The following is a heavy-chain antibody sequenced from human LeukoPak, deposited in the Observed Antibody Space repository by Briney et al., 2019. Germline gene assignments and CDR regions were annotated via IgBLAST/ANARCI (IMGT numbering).Heavy chain of an antibody. CDR3: ASGSYSGRAHLDF. D-gene: IGHD3-10*01. CDR2: FYYRGAT. V-gene: IGHV4-59*01. Sequence: SEILSLTCSVSTGSIRTYYWTWIRQPPGKGLEWIGCFYYRGATTYNPSLKGRVFISADTSKNHFSLRLDSVTAADTAVYNCASGSYSGRAHLDFWGLGTLVSVSS. CDR1: TGSIRTYY. J-gene: IGHJ4*02.